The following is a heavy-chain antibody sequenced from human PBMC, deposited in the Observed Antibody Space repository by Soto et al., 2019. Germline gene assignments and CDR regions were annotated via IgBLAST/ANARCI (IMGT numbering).Heavy chain of an antibody. CDR1: GFTFSSYA. J-gene: IGHJ4*02. D-gene: IGHD3-9*01. CDR3: AKRYDILTGYYLSPYYCDY. V-gene: IGHV3-23*01. CDR2: ISGSGGST. Sequence: EVQLLESGGGLVQPGGSLRLSCAASGFTFSSYAMSWVRQAPGKGLEWVSAISGSGGSTYYADSVKGRFTISRDNSKHTVYLQRNILRAADTAVYYCAKRYDILTGYYLSPYYCDYWGQGTLVTVSS.